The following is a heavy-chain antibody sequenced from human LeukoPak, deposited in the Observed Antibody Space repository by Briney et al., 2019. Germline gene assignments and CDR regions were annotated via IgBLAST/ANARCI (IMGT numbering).Heavy chain of an antibody. J-gene: IGHJ3*02. V-gene: IGHV4-39*01. D-gene: IGHD5-18*01. CDR2: IYYSGST. CDR1: GGSISSSSYY. Sequence: PSETLSLTCTVSGGSISSSSYYWGWVRQPPGKGMEWLGSIYYSGSTYYKPSLNSRVTISVDTSKNQFSLKLSSVTAADTAVYYCARWFRGYKDAFDIWGQGTMVTVSS. CDR3: ARWFRGYKDAFDI.